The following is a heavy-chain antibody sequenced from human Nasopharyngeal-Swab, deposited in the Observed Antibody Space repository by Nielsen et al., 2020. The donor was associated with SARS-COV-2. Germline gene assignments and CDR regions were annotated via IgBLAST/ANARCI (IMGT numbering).Heavy chain of an antibody. CDR2: ISYDGSNK. D-gene: IGHD3-16*01. Sequence: WIRQPPGKGLEWVAVISYDGSNKYYADSVKGRFTISRDNSKNTLYLQMNSLRAEDTAVYYCAKGGLEDGGAFDIWGQGTMVTVSS. CDR3: AKGGLEDGGAFDI. J-gene: IGHJ3*02. V-gene: IGHV3-30*18.